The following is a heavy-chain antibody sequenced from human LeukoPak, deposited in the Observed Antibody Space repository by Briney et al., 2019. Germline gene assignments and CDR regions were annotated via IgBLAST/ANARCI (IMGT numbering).Heavy chain of an antibody. CDR3: ARDDYYDSSGLDY. D-gene: IGHD3-22*01. CDR2: ISTGGST. V-gene: IGHV3-53*01. J-gene: IGHJ4*02. Sequence: GGSLRLSCAASGLTVSRHYMTWVRQAPGKGLEWLSVISTGGSTNYADSVKGRFTISRDNSKNISYLQMNSLRAEDTAVYYCARDDYYDSSGLDYWGQGTLVTVSS. CDR1: GLTVSRHY.